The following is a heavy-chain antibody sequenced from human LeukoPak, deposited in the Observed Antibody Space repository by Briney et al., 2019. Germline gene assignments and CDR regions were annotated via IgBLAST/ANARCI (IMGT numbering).Heavy chain of an antibody. V-gene: IGHV3-21*01. CDR3: ARDHGSGSYYKIKDGMDV. D-gene: IGHD3-10*01. J-gene: IGHJ6*02. Sequence: GGSLRLSCAASGFTFSSYSMNWVRQAPGKGLEWVSSISSSSSYIYYADSVKGRFTISRDNAKNSLYLQMNSLRAEDTAVYYCARDHGSGSYYKIKDGMDVWGQGTTVTVSS. CDR1: GFTFSSYS. CDR2: ISSSSSYI.